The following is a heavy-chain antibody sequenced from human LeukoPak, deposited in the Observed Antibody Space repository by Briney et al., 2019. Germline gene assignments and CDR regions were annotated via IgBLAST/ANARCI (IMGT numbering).Heavy chain of an antibody. CDR3: AREGGGSGYDL. Sequence: GGSLRLSCAASGFTFSSYEVNWVRQAPGKGLEWVSYISSSGSTIYYADSVKGRLTISRDNAKNSLYLQMNSLRAEDTAVYYCAREGGGSGYDLWGQGTLVTVSS. V-gene: IGHV3-48*03. J-gene: IGHJ4*02. D-gene: IGHD5-12*01. CDR1: GFTFSSYE. CDR2: ISSSGSTI.